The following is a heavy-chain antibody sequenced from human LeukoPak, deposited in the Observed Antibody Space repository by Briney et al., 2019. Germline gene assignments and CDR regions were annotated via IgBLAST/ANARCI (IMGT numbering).Heavy chain of an antibody. Sequence: GGSLRLSCAASGFTFSSYSMNWVRQAPGKGLEWVSGIRGDGGRTYYADSVKGRFTISRDNSKNTLYLQMNSLRAEDTAVYYCAKDRYCSGGSCYSGFGYWGRGTLVTVSS. CDR2: IRGDGGRT. CDR3: AKDRYCSGGSCYSGFGY. J-gene: IGHJ4*02. CDR1: GFTFSSYS. D-gene: IGHD2-15*01. V-gene: IGHV3-23*01.